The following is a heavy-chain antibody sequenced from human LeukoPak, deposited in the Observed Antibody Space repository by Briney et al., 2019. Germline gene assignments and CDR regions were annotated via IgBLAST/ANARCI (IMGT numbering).Heavy chain of an antibody. CDR2: IKSKTDGGTT. D-gene: IGHD5-12*01. Sequence: PGGSLRLSCAASGFTFSNAWMNWVRQAPGKGLEWVGRIKSKTDGGTTDYAAPVKGRFTISRDDSKNTLYLQMNSLKTEDTAVYYCARTTQGGYFNFDYWGQGTLVTVSS. V-gene: IGHV3-15*07. CDR1: GFTFSNAW. J-gene: IGHJ4*02. CDR3: ARTTQGGYFNFDY.